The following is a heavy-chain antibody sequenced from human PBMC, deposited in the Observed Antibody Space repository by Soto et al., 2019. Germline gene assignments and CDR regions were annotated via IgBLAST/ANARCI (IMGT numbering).Heavy chain of an antibody. CDR1: GFTFSSYG. CDR3: ARDRVIAVAGGMDV. CDR2: IWYDGSNK. V-gene: IGHV3-33*01. Sequence: QVQLVESGGGVVQPGRSLRLSCAASGFTFSSYGMHWVRQAPGKGLEWVAVIWYDGSNKYYADSVKGRFTISRDNSKSTLYLQMNSLRAEDTAVYYCARDRVIAVAGGMDVWGQGTTVTVSS. D-gene: IGHD6-19*01. J-gene: IGHJ6*02.